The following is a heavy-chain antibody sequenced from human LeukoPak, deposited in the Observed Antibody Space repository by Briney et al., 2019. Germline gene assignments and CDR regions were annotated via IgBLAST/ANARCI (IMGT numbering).Heavy chain of an antibody. V-gene: IGHV3-48*03. CDR3: AREYSSSWYGVKKGNYYYYYGMDV. Sequence: PGGSLRLSCAASGFTFSNYEMNWVRQAPGKGLEWASYISSSGSTIYYADSVKGRFTISRDNAKNSLYLQMNSLRAEDTAVYYCAREYSSSWYGVKKGNYYYYYGMDVWGQGTTVTVSS. J-gene: IGHJ6*02. CDR2: ISSSGSTI. CDR1: GFTFSNYE. D-gene: IGHD6-13*01.